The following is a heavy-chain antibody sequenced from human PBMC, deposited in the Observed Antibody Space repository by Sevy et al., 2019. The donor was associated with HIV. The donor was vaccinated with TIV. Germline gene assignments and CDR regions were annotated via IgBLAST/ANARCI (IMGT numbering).Heavy chain of an antibody. J-gene: IGHJ6*02. Sequence: GGSLRLSCAASGFTFSGYAMHWVRQAPGKGLEWVAVISYDGSNKYYADSVKGRFTISRDNSKNTLYLQMDSLRAEDTAGYYCARDYQHNVVVTAINYYYGMDVWGQGTTVTVSS. CDR3: ARDYQHNVVVTAINYYYGMDV. CDR1: GFTFSGYA. D-gene: IGHD2-21*02. CDR2: ISYDGSNK. V-gene: IGHV3-30-3*01.